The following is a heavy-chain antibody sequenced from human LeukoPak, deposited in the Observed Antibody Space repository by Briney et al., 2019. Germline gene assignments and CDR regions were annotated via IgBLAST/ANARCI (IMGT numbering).Heavy chain of an antibody. J-gene: IGHJ5*02. V-gene: IGHV1-8*01. CDR2: MNPNSGNT. CDR1: GYTFTSYD. Sequence: ASVKVSCKASGYTFTSYDINWVRQATGQGLELMGWMNPNSGNTGYAQKFQGRVTMTRNTSISTAYMELSSLRSEDTAVYYCARGLPVYCSGGSCQKTNWFDPWGQGTLVTVSS. CDR3: ARGLPVYCSGGSCQKTNWFDP. D-gene: IGHD2-15*01.